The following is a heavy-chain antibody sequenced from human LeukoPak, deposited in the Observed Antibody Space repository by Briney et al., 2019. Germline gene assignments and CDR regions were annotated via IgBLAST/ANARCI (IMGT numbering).Heavy chain of an antibody. CDR1: GFTFSDYY. CDR3: ARDAGDYDYVWGSYRLTPHFDY. D-gene: IGHD3-16*02. CDR2: ISSSGSTI. V-gene: IGHV3-11*01. Sequence: GGSLRLSCAASGFTFSDYYMSWIRQAPGKGLEWVSYISSSGSTIYYADSVKGRFTISRDNAKNSLYLQMNSLRAEDTAVYYCARDAGDYDYVWGSYRLTPHFDYWGQGTLVTVSS. J-gene: IGHJ4*02.